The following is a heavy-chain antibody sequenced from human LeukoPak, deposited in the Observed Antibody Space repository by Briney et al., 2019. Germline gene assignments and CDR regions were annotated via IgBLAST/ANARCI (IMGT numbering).Heavy chain of an antibody. CDR3: ATLSVVVLPAELN. CDR2: INPSGGST. V-gene: IGHV1-46*01. Sequence: ASVKVSCKASGYTFTSYYMHWARQAPGQGLEWMGIINPSGGSTSYAQKFQGRVTMTRDMSTSTVYMELSRLRSEDTAVYYCATLSVVVLPAELNWGQGTLVTVSS. D-gene: IGHD2-15*01. J-gene: IGHJ4*02. CDR1: GYTFTSYY.